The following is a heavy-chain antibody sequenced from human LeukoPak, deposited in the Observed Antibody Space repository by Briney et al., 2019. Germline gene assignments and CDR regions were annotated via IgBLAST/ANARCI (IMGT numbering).Heavy chain of an antibody. J-gene: IGHJ4*02. CDR1: GYTFTSYD. V-gene: IGHV1-8*01. Sequence: ASVKVSCKASGYTFTSYDINWVRQATGQGLEWMGWMNPNSGNTGYAQKFQGRVTMTRNTSISTAYMELSSLRSEDTAVYYCARDLNYYDSSGYYYFFDYWGQGTLVTVSS. D-gene: IGHD3-22*01. CDR2: MNPNSGNT. CDR3: ARDLNYYDSSGYYYFFDY.